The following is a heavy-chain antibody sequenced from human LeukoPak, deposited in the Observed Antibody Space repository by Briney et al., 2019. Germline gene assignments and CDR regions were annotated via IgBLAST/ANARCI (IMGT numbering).Heavy chain of an antibody. D-gene: IGHD3-10*01. J-gene: IGHJ6*02. CDR3: AKDISPLWFGEPGYYYYGMDV. Sequence: GRSLRLSCAASGFTFDDYAMHWVRQAPGKGLEWVSGISWNSGSIGYADSVKGRFTISRDNAKNSLYLQMNSLRAEDTALCYCAKDISPLWFGEPGYYYYGMDVWGQGTTVTVSS. V-gene: IGHV3-9*01. CDR2: ISWNSGSI. CDR1: GFTFDDYA.